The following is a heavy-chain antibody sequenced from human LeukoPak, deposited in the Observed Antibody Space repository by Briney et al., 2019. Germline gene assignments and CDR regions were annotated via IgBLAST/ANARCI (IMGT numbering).Heavy chain of an antibody. CDR3: ARVHYYDLSFDS. V-gene: IGHV3-48*03. D-gene: IGHD3-16*01. J-gene: IGHJ4*02. CDR1: GFTFSSYE. CDR2: ISSSGSSI. Sequence: GGSLRLSCAASGFTFSSYEMNWVRQAPGKGLEWVSYISSSGSSISYADSVKGRFTISRDNAKNSLYLQMNSPRADDTAVYYCARVHYYDLSFDSWGQGTLVTVSS.